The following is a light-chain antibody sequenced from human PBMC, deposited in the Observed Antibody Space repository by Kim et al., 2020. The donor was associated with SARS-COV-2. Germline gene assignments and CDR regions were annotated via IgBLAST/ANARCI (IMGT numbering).Light chain of an antibody. V-gene: IGKV3D-11*02. CDR2: NAD. CDR3: QRRSNGNPGIT. Sequence: PAAEGTHSCRAGKNSSSYFAWDQQKPGQGHRLIIYNADDRATGIGARFRASGSGTDITLTISSLKPEDFEVDDCQRRSNGNPGITFGQGTRLEIK. J-gene: IGKJ5*01. CDR1: KNSSSY.